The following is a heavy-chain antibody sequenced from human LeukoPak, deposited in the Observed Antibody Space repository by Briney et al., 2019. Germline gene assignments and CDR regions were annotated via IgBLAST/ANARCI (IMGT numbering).Heavy chain of an antibody. Sequence: PSETLSLTCTVSGGSISSSDYYWGWIRQPPGKALEWIGSIYYNGNICYNLSLKSRVTISMDTSKSQFSLKLSSVTAADTAVYYCVRHYCTARSCPDAFDIWGQGTMVTVFS. V-gene: IGHV4-39*01. CDR3: VRHYCTARSCPDAFDI. D-gene: IGHD2-8*02. CDR1: GGSISSSDYY. CDR2: IYYNGNI. J-gene: IGHJ3*02.